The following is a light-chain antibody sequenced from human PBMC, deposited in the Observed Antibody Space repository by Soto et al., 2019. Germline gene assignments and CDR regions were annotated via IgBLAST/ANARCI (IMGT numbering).Light chain of an antibody. Sequence: QSALTQPPSASGSPGQSVTISCTGTSSDVGGYNYVSWYQQHPGKAPKLMIYEVTKRPSGVPDRFSCSKSGNTASLTVSGLQPEDEADYDCCSYGGPNIHWVFGGGTKLTVL. J-gene: IGLJ3*02. CDR2: EVT. CDR3: CSYGGPNIHWV. V-gene: IGLV2-8*01. CDR1: SSDVGGYNY.